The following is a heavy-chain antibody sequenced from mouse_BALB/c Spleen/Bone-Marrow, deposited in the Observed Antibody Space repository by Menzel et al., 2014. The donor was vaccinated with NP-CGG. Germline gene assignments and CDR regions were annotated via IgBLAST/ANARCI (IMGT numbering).Heavy chain of an antibody. CDR1: GFSLTGYG. D-gene: IGHD1-1*01. V-gene: IGHV2-6-7*01. CDR2: IWGDGST. CDR3: ARSFTTVVATPFDY. J-gene: IGHJ2*01. Sequence: QVQLQQSGPGLVSPSQSLSITCTVSGFSLTGYGVNWVRQPPGKGLEWLGMIWGDGSTDYNSVLKSRLNISKGNSKSQVFLKMNSLQTDDTARYYCARSFTTVVATPFDYWGQGTTLTVSS.